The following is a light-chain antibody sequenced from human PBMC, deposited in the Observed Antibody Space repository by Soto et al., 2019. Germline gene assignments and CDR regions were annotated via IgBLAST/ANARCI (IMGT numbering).Light chain of an antibody. Sequence: EIVMTQSPATLSVSPGKRATLSCRASQSVSSNLDWYQQKVGKVPRLLIFGASSRDTGIPERFSGSRSGTDFTLTISSLQPEDFAAYYCQQSDSTPRTFGQGTKVDIK. V-gene: IGKV3D-15*01. CDR3: QQSDSTPRT. CDR1: QSVSSN. J-gene: IGKJ1*01. CDR2: GAS.